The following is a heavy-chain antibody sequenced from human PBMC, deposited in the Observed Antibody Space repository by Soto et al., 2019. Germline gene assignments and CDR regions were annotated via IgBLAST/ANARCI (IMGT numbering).Heavy chain of an antibody. CDR1: GFTFSSYA. CDR3: ARDPSVGATHSSSNYFDY. V-gene: IGHV3-30-3*01. D-gene: IGHD1-26*01. CDR2: ISYDGSNK. J-gene: IGHJ4*02. Sequence: GGSLRLSCAASGFTFSSYAMHWVRQAPGKGLEWVAVISYDGSNKYYADSVKGRFTISRDNSKNTLYLQMNSLRAEDTAVYYCARDPSVGATHSSSNYFDYWGQGTLVTVSS.